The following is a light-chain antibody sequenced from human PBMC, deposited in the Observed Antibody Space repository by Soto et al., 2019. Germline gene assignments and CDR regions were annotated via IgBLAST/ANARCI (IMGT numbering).Light chain of an antibody. CDR1: PSVSNH. Sequence: EVVWTQSPDTLSLPPGERATISCRASPSVSNHLAWYQKKPCQAPSILIYDASRRVTGIPARFSGSGSGTDFNLTISSLQTEDFATYECQQRYSTPQTVGQGTKGEIK. CDR2: DAS. V-gene: IGKV3-11*01. J-gene: IGKJ1*01. CDR3: QQRYSTPQT.